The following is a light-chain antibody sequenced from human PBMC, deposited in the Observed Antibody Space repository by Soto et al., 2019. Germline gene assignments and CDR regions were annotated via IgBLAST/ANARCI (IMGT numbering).Light chain of an antibody. V-gene: IGKV3-11*01. CDR1: QSVSSY. CDR3: QQRSNWPT. Sequence: IVFTQSPATLSFCQSQRSNLSVRASQSVSSYLAWYKQKPGQAPRLLIYDASNRATGIPARFSGSGSGTDFTLTISSLEPEDFAVYYCQQRSNWPTFGQGTRLEIK. CDR2: DAS. J-gene: IGKJ5*01.